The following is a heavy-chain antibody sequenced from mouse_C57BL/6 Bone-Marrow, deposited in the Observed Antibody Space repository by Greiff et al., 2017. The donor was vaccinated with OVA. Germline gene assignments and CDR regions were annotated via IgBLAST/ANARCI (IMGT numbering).Heavy chain of an antibody. D-gene: IGHD2-1*01. CDR1: GYTFTSYW. J-gene: IGHJ4*01. CDR3: ALRGNYADAMDY. Sequence: VQLQQPGAELVKPGASVKLSCKASGYTFTSYWMHWVKQRPGRGLEWNGRIDPNRGGTKYNEKFKSKATLTGEEPSSTAYMQLSSLTSDDSAVYYCALRGNYADAMDYWGQGTSVTVSS. CDR2: IDPNRGGT. V-gene: IGHV1-72*01.